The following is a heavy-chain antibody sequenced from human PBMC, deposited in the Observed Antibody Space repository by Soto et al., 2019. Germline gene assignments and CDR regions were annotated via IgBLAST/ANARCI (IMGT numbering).Heavy chain of an antibody. J-gene: IGHJ4*02. CDR1: GGSISSGDYY. CDR3: AICGGTYVYFDY. V-gene: IGHV4-30-4*01. D-gene: IGHD2-15*01. Sequence: QVQLQESGPGLVKPSQTLSLTCTVSGGSISSGDYYWSWIRQPPGKGLEWIGYIYYSGSTYYNPYRKTRFTIPVDTSKNQFSLKLSSVTAADTAVYSCAICGGTYVYFDYWGQGTLVTVSS. CDR2: IYYSGST.